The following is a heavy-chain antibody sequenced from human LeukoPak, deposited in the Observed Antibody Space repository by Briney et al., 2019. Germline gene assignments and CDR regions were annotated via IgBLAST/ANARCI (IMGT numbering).Heavy chain of an antibody. D-gene: IGHD3-10*01. Sequence: ASVKVSCKASGYTFTSYAMHWVRQAPGQRLEWMGWINAGNGNTKYSQKFQGRVTITRDTSASTAYMELSSLRSEDTAVYCCARGPHYYGSGSYSKGKYWFDPWGQGTLVTVSS. J-gene: IGHJ5*02. CDR1: GYTFTSYA. CDR3: ARGPHYYGSGSYSKGKYWFDP. CDR2: INAGNGNT. V-gene: IGHV1-3*01.